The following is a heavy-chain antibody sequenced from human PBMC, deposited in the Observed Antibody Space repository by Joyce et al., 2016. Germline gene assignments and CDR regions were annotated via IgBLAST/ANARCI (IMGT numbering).Heavy chain of an antibody. V-gene: IGHV4-34*01. CDR3: AAVSSVWFFYYYGLDV. D-gene: IGHD6-19*01. Sequence: VQLQQWGAGLLKPSETLSLTCAFYGGSLSGHYWSWIRQPPGKVLEWFVEINHSGSTNDNPSLKSRVTMSMDTSKNHFSLQLGSVTAADTAVYYCAAVSSVWFFYYYGLDVWGQGTAVTVSS. J-gene: IGHJ6*02. CDR1: GGSLSGHY. CDR2: INHSGST.